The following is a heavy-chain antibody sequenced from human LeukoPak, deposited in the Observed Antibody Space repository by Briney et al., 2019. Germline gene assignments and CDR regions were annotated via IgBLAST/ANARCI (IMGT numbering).Heavy chain of an antibody. CDR1: GYTFTGYY. CDR3: ARANFLYCSSSTCLFDY. Sequence: ASAKVSCKASGYTFTGYYMHWVRQAPGQGFEWMGWINPNDGDTNYAQKFQGRVTMTRDTSTSTAHMEVSRLRSDDTAVYYCARANFLYCSSSTCLFDYWGQGTLVTVSS. V-gene: IGHV1-2*02. CDR2: INPNDGDT. D-gene: IGHD2-2*01. J-gene: IGHJ4*02.